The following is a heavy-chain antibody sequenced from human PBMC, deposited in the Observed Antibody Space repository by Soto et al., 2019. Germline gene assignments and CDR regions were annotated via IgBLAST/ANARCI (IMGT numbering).Heavy chain of an antibody. D-gene: IGHD2-2*01. CDR2: INAGNGNT. CDR3: ARDSTPIVVVPAAMIGWFDP. J-gene: IGHJ5*02. Sequence: GASVKVSCKASGYTFTSYAMHWVRQAPGQRLEWMGWINAGNGNTKYSQKFQGRVTITRDTSASTAYMELSSLRSEDTAVYYCARDSTPIVVVPAAMIGWFDPWGQGTLVTVSS. CDR1: GYTFTSYA. V-gene: IGHV1-3*01.